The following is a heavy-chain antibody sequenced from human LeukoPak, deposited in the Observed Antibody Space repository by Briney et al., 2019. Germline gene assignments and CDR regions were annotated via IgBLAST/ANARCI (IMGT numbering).Heavy chain of an antibody. Sequence: PSETLSLTCAVYGGSLSGYYWSWIRQPAGKGLEWIGRIYTSGSTNYNPSLKSRVTMSVDTSKNQFPLKLSSVTAADTAVYYCAATYYYGSGSFDPWGQGTLVTVSS. CDR3: AATYYYGSGSFDP. V-gene: IGHV4-59*10. D-gene: IGHD3-10*01. J-gene: IGHJ5*02. CDR2: IYTSGST. CDR1: GGSLSGYY.